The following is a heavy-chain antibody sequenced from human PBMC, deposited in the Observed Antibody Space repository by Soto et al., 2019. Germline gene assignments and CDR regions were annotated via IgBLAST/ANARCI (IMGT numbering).Heavy chain of an antibody. J-gene: IGHJ4*02. CDR2: IYYSGST. Sequence: QVQLQASGPGLVKPSQTLSLTCTVSGGSISSGGYYWSWIRQHPGKGLEWIGYIYYSGSTYYNPSLKSRVTISVDTSKNQFSLKLSSVTAADTAVYYCAREAAGTFLVDYWGQGTLVTVSS. CDR1: GGSISSGGYY. CDR3: AREAAGTFLVDY. D-gene: IGHD6-13*01. V-gene: IGHV4-31*03.